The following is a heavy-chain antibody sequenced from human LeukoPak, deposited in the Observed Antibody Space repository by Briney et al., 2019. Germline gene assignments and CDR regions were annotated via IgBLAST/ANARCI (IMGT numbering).Heavy chain of an antibody. Sequence: SQTLSLTCTVSGYAITSGGFSWNWIRQPPGKGLEWIGCIYDRGPAYYNPSLKSRFTISVDRPKNQFFLNVTSLTAADTAVYYCARSRQASELFNSWGQGTLVVVSS. CDR1: GYAITSGGFS. CDR3: ARSRQASELFNS. CDR2: IYDRGPA. J-gene: IGHJ5*01. V-gene: IGHV4-30-2*01. D-gene: IGHD3-10*01.